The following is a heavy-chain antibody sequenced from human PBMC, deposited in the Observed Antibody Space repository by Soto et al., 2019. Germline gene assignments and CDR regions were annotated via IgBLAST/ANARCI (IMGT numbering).Heavy chain of an antibody. CDR2: IYYSGST. V-gene: IGHV4-39*01. CDR3: ARFPPLRYFDWPQDNWFDP. D-gene: IGHD3-9*01. Sequence: SETLSLTCTVSGGSLSSSSYYWGWLSQPPGKGLEWIGSIYYSGSTYYNPSLKSRVTISVDTSKNQFSLKLSSVTAADTAVYYCARFPPLRYFDWPQDNWFDPWGQGTLVTVSS. CDR1: GGSLSSSSYY. J-gene: IGHJ5*02.